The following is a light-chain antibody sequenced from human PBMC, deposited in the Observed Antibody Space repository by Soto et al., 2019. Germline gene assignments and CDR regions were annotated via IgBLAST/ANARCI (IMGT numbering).Light chain of an antibody. V-gene: IGKV1-5*01. CDR3: QHYNSYSEA. CDR2: DAS. Sequence: DIQMTQSPSTLSASVGDRVTITCRASQSISRRLAWYQQTQGKAPKFLIYDASSLESGVPSRFRGSGSGTDFTLTISRLQPDDFATYYCQHYNSYSEAFGQGTKVDIK. CDR1: QSISRR. J-gene: IGKJ1*01.